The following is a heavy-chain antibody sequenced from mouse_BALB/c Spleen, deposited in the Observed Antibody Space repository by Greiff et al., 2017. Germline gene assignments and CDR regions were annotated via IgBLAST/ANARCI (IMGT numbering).Heavy chain of an antibody. CDR3: ARGYDYDIAD. J-gene: IGHJ3*01. V-gene: IGHV1-69*02. CDR1: GYTFTSYW. Sequence: QVQLQQPGAELVKPGAPVKLSCKASGYTFTSYWMNWVKQRPGRGLEWIGRIDPSDSETHYNQKFKDKATLTVDKSSSTAYIQLSSLTSEDSAVYYCARGYDYDIADWGQGTLVTVSA. CDR2: IDPSDSET. D-gene: IGHD2-4*01.